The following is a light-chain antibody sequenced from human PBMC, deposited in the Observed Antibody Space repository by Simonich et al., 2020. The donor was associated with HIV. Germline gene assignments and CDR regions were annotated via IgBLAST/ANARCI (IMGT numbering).Light chain of an antibody. CDR3: QQYNNWPRT. Sequence: EIVMTQSPATLSVSPGERATLSCRASPSVSSNLAWFQQKPGQAPRLLIYGASIRATGIPARFSGSGSGTEFTLTISSMQSEDFAVYYCQQYNNWPRTFGQGTKVEIK. V-gene: IGKV3-15*01. CDR1: PSVSSN. CDR2: GAS. J-gene: IGKJ1*01.